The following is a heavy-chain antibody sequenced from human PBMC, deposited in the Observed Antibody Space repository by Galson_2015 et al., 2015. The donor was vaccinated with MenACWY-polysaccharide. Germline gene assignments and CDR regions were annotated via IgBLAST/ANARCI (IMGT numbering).Heavy chain of an antibody. CDR2: IKEGGSEK. D-gene: IGHD1-26*01. CDR1: GFTFSTSW. J-gene: IGHJ3*02. CDR3: ARLNSGRSLGDAFDI. Sequence: SLRLSCAASGFTFSTSWMTWVRQAPGKGLEWVANIKEGGSEKYYVDSVKGRFTISRDNAKNSQFLQMNSLRVEDTAVYYCARLNSGRSLGDAFDIWGQGTMVIVSS. V-gene: IGHV3-7*01.